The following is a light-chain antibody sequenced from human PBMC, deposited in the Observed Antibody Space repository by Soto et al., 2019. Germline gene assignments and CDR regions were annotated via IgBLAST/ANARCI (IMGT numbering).Light chain of an antibody. CDR3: QQRNNWPST. Sequence: EIVMWQSPATLSVSPGEGASLSCRASQSVNIYLAWYQQKPGQAPRLLIFGASSRATGVPARFSGSGPGTDFTLTISNLEPEDFAVYYCQQRNNWPSTFGQGTRLEI. J-gene: IGKJ5*01. CDR1: QSVNIY. CDR2: GAS. V-gene: IGKV3-11*01.